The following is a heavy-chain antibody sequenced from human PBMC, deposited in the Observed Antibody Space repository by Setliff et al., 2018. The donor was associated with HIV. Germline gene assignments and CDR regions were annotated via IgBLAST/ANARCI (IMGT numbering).Heavy chain of an antibody. Sequence: SETLSLTCTVSGDSISGAGFYWTWIRQLPGKGLEWIGSIYYSGSTYYNPSLKSRVTISADTSKNQFSLKLSSVTAADTAVYFCARHAAAAPFRYWGQGTLVTVSS. V-gene: IGHV4-39*01. CDR2: IYYSGST. D-gene: IGHD6-13*01. J-gene: IGHJ4*02. CDR3: ARHAAAAPFRY. CDR1: GDSISGAGFY.